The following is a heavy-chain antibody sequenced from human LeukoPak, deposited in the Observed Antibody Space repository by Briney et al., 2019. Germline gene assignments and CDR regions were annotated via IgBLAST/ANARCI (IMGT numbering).Heavy chain of an antibody. CDR1: GFTFSTYE. CDR2: ISYDGSDK. V-gene: IGHV3-30*01. D-gene: IGHD2-2*01. CDR3: ARDRDCSSTSCFNAFDI. Sequence: GGSLRLSCAASGFTFSTYEMHWVRQAPGKGLEWVAVISYDGSDKYYADSVKGRFTISRDDSKNTLYLQMNSLRAEDTAVYYCARDRDCSSTSCFNAFDIWGQGTVVTVSS. J-gene: IGHJ3*02.